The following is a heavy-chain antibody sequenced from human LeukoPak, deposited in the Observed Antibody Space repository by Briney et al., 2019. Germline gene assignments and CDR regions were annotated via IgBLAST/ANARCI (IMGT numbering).Heavy chain of an antibody. CDR1: GFTVSSNH. J-gene: IGHJ4*02. V-gene: IGHV3-15*01. CDR2: IKSKKDGGTT. Sequence: GGSLRLSCAASGFTVSSNHMSWVRQAPGKGLEWVGHIKSKKDGGTTDYAAPVKGRFTISRDDSKDTLYLQMNSLKTEDTGVYYCKAWFSGRPEGGQGTLVIVST. CDR3: KAWFSGRPE. D-gene: IGHD3-10*01.